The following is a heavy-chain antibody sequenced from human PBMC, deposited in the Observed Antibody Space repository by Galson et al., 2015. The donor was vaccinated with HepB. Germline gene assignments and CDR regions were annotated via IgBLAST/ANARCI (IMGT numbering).Heavy chain of an antibody. J-gene: IGHJ3*02. CDR3: ARETSRIVFHAFDI. CDR2: IQHVGSPI. Sequence: SLRLSCAASGLTFRRSGMHWARQAPGKGLEWLAVIQHVGSPIRYADSVKGRFTVSRDNSKNTLYLEMNNLRAEDTAVYYCARETSRIVFHAFDIWGQGTMVTVSP. D-gene: IGHD2-21*01. V-gene: IGHV3-33*01. CDR1: GLTFRRSG.